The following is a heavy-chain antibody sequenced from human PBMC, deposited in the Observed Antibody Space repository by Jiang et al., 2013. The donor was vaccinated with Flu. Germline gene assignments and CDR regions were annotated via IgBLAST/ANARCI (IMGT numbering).Heavy chain of an antibody. CDR3: ARVLMGDASDI. V-gene: IGHV1-18*01. CDR2: INAYNGDA. D-gene: IGHD3-9*01. Sequence: VSCKASGYTLTSYGVSWVRQAPGQGLEWMGWINAYNGDASYAQRFQGRVTMTTDTSTGTAYMELRSLRSDDTATYYCARVLMGDASDIWGQGTRVTVSS. CDR1: GYTLTSYG. J-gene: IGHJ3*02.